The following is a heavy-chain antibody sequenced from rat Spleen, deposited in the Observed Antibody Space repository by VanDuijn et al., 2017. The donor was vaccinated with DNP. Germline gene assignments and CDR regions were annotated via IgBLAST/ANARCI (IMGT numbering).Heavy chain of an antibody. CDR1: GFTFSNYY. J-gene: IGHJ3*01. V-gene: IGHV5-25*01. D-gene: IGHD1-4*01. CDR3: ATSPGPNWFAY. CDR2: MSPTTRSS. Sequence: EVQLVESGGDSVQPGRSMKLSCAASGFTFSNYYMAWVRQAPTKGLEWVACMSPTTRSSYYRDSVRGRFTVSRDNTNHTLYLQMDSLRSEDTATYYCATSPGPNWFAYWGQGTLVTVSS.